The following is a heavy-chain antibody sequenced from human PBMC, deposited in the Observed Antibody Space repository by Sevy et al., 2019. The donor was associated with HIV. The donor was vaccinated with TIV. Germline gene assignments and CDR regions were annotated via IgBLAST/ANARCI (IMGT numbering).Heavy chain of an antibody. J-gene: IGHJ4*02. CDR3: ARYIAGGYFDY. Sequence: SETLSLTCTVSGGSISSGDYYWSWIRQPPGKGLEWIGYIYYSGSTYYNPSLKSRVTISVDTSKNQFSLKLSSVTAADTGVYYCARYIAGGYFDYWGQGTLVTVSS. V-gene: IGHV4-30-4*01. D-gene: IGHD5-12*01. CDR2: IYYSGST. CDR1: GGSISSGDYY.